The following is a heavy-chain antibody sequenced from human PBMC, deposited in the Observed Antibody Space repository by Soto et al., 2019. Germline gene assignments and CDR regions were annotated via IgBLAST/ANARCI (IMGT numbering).Heavy chain of an antibody. CDR2: IYYSGST. CDR3: ACIFSGGYGYGFYYYGMDV. CDR1: GGSISSSSYY. D-gene: IGHD5-18*01. V-gene: IGHV4-39*01. Sequence: QLQLQESGPGLVKPSETLSLTCTVSGGSISSSSYYWGWIRQPPGKGLEWIGSIYYSGSTYYNPSPNRRVTISVDTSKNQFSLKLSSVTAADTAVYYCACIFSGGYGYGFYYYGMDVWGQGTTVTVSS. J-gene: IGHJ6*02.